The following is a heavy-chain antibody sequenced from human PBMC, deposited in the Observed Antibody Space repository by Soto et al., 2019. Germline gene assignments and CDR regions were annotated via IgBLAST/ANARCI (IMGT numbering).Heavy chain of an antibody. D-gene: IGHD3-10*01. Sequence: GASVNVSCKASGYTFTSYAMHWVRQAPGQRLEWMGWINAGNGNTKYSQKFQGRVTITRDTSASTAYMELSSLRSEDTAVYYCARDRYGSGSYSGYYYYYMDVWGKGTTVTVSS. V-gene: IGHV1-3*01. CDR3: ARDRYGSGSYSGYYYYYMDV. J-gene: IGHJ6*03. CDR1: GYTFTSYA. CDR2: INAGNGNT.